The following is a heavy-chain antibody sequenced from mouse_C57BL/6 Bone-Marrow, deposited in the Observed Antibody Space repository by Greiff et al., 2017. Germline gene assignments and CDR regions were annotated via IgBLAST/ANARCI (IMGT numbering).Heavy chain of an antibody. Sequence: VQLQQSGAELVRPGASVTLSCKASGYTFTDYEMHWVKQTPVHGLEWIGAIDPETGGTAYNQKFKGKAILTADKSSSTAYMELRSLTSEDSAVYYCTRKKNYSNDIDYWGQGTTLTVSS. J-gene: IGHJ2*01. CDR2: IDPETGGT. CDR3: TRKKNYSNDIDY. D-gene: IGHD2-12*01. V-gene: IGHV1-15*01. CDR1: GYTFTDYE.